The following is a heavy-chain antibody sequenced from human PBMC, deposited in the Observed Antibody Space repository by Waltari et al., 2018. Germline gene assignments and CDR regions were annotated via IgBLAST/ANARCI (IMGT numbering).Heavy chain of an antibody. CDR2: IRYDGSNK. Sequence: QLQLVASGGGVVPPGASQRLSCAASGFTFISYGMHWVRQAQGKGLEWVAFIRYDGSNKYYADSVKGRFTITRDNSKNTLYLQMNSLRAEDTAVYYCAKERRDRTTPYYYYYYMDVWGKGTTVTVSS. CDR1: GFTFISYG. J-gene: IGHJ6*03. D-gene: IGHD1-1*01. CDR3: AKERRDRTTPYYYYYYMDV. V-gene: IGHV3-30*02.